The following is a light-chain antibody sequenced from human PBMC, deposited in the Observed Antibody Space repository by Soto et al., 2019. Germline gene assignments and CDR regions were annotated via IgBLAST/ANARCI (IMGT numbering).Light chain of an antibody. V-gene: IGLV2-14*01. Sequence: QSALTQPASVSGSPGQSITFSCTGTSSDVGGYNSVSWYQQDPGKAPKLIIYDVSNRPSGVSNRFSGSKSGNTASLTISGLQAEDEADYYCSSYTSSSTLVVGGGTKLTVL. CDR3: SSYTSSSTLV. CDR1: SSDVGGYNS. CDR2: DVS. J-gene: IGLJ2*01.